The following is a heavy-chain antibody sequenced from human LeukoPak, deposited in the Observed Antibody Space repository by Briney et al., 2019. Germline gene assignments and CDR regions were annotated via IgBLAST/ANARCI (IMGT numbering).Heavy chain of an antibody. Sequence: GGSLRLSCAASGFTFDDYAMHWVRQAPGKGLEWVSSITSTGSYTFYADSVKGRFTISRDNAKNPLYLQMNSLRAEDTAIYYCARDPYSGSYGDSYYYYMDVWGKGTTVTISS. D-gene: IGHD1-26*01. V-gene: IGHV3-21*01. CDR2: ITSTGSYT. CDR1: GFTFDDYA. CDR3: ARDPYSGSYGDSYYYYMDV. J-gene: IGHJ6*03.